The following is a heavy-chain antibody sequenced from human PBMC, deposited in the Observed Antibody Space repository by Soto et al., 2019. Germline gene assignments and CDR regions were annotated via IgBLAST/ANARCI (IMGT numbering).Heavy chain of an antibody. CDR2: IYPGDSDT. J-gene: IGHJ6*03. V-gene: IGHV5-51*01. Sequence: GESLKISCKGSGYSFTSYWIGWGGQMPGEGLEWMGIIYPGDSDTRYSPSFQGQVTISADKSISTAYLQWSSLKASDTAMYYCARRSQEKDYYYYYMDVWGKGTTVTVSS. CDR3: ARRSQEKDYYYYYMDV. CDR1: GYSFTSYW.